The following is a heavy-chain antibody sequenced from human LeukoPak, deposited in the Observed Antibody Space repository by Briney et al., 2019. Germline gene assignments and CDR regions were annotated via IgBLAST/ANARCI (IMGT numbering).Heavy chain of an antibody. CDR3: VRGEEIVVVTAIGY. V-gene: IGHV3-30-3*01. Sequence: GGSLRLSCAASGFTFSSCTMHWVRQAPGKGLEWVAVISYDGSNKYYADSVKGRFTISRDNSQNTLYLQMNSLRAEDTAVYYCVRGEEIVVVTAIGYWGQGTLVTVSS. J-gene: IGHJ4*02. D-gene: IGHD2-21*02. CDR1: GFTFSSCT. CDR2: ISYDGSNK.